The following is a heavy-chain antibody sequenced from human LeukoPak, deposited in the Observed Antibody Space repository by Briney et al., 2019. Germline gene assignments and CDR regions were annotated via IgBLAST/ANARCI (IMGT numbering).Heavy chain of an antibody. CDR1: GFTFSTYE. Sequence: GGSLRLSCAASGFTFSTYEMHWVRQAPGKGLECISYISSSGSTIYYADSVKGRFTTSRDNAKNSLYLQMNSLRAEDTAVYYCARDYGGSSPFDYWGQGTLVTVSS. CDR2: ISSSGSTI. CDR3: ARDYGGSSPFDY. V-gene: IGHV3-48*03. J-gene: IGHJ4*02. D-gene: IGHD4-23*01.